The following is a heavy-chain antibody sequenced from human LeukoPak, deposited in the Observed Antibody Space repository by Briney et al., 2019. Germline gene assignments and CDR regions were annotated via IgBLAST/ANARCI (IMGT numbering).Heavy chain of an antibody. D-gene: IGHD6-6*01. J-gene: IGHJ4*02. V-gene: IGHV3-30-3*01. Sequence: GGSLRLSCAVSGFTFSRYTMHWVRQAPGQGLEWVAVISIDGSTKYYADSVRGRFTISRDNSKNTVYLQMNSLRAEDTAVYYCANLVAPTDYWGQGTLVTVSS. CDR1: GFTFSRYT. CDR3: ANLVAPTDY. CDR2: ISIDGSTK.